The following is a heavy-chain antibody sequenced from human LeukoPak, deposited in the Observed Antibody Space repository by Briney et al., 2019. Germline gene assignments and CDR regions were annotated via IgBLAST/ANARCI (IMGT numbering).Heavy chain of an antibody. CDR3: ARAPSGCGGICPFDW. V-gene: IGHV4-39*07. CDR2: IHYSGAT. Sequence: SETLSLTCTVSGDSISGATYYWGWIRQPPGKGLEWLGTIHYSGATHYNPSLKSRVTLSLDTSKNQFSLKLTSVTAADTAVYYCARAPSGCGGICPFDWWGQGNLVTVSS. CDR1: GDSISGATYY. D-gene: IGHD2-15*01. J-gene: IGHJ4*02.